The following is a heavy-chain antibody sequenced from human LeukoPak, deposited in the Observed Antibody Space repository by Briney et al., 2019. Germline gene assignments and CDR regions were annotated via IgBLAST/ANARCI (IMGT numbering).Heavy chain of an antibody. D-gene: IGHD1-26*01. CDR2: IISSSSYI. CDR1: SFTLASYS. V-gene: IGHV3-21*01. CDR3: ARPTPNSYSGSYGVDY. J-gene: IGHJ4*02. Sequence: LSRAASSFTLASYSIKSASLPPRGWLGWDSSIISSSSYIYYADSVKGRFTISRDNAKNSLYLQMNSLRAEDTAVYYCARPTPNSYSGSYGVDYWGQGTLVTVSS.